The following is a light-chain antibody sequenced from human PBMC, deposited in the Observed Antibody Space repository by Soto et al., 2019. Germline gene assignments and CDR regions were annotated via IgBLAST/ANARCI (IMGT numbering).Light chain of an antibody. Sequence: QAVVTQEPSLTVSPGGTVTLTCGSSTGAVTSGHYPYWFQQKPGQAPRTLIYNTNNKHSWTPARFSGSLLRGKAALTLSGAQPEDEAAYYCLLAYSGDREVFGGGTKLTVL. CDR3: LLAYSGDREV. CDR1: TGAVTSGHY. CDR2: NTN. V-gene: IGLV7-46*01. J-gene: IGLJ3*02.